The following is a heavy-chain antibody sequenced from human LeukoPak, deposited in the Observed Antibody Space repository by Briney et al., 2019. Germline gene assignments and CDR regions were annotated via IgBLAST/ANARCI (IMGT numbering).Heavy chain of an antibody. J-gene: IGHJ4*02. D-gene: IGHD3-22*01. V-gene: IGHV3-23*01. CDR1: GFTFSSYA. CDR3: AVHNSGFCY. CDR2: ISGSGGST. Sequence: GGSLRLSCAASGFTFSSYAMSRVRQAPGKGLEWVSAISGSGGSTYYADSVKGRLTISRDNSKNTLYLQMNSLRAEDTAVYYCAVHNSGFCYWGQGTQVTVSS.